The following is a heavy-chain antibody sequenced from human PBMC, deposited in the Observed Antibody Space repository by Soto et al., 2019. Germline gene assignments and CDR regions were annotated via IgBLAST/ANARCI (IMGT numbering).Heavy chain of an antibody. CDR3: AREGSIVATYFDY. V-gene: IGHV3-21*01. Sequence: GGSLRLSCAASGFTFSSYSMNWVRQAPGKGLEWVSSISSSSSYIYYADSVKGRFTISRDNAKNSLYLQMNSLRAEDTAVYYCAREGSIVATYFDYWGQGTLVTVSS. J-gene: IGHJ4*02. CDR1: GFTFSSYS. D-gene: IGHD5-12*01. CDR2: ISSSSSYI.